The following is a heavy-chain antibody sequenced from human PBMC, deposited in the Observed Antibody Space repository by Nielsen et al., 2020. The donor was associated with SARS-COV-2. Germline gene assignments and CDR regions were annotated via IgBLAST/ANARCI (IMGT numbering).Heavy chain of an antibody. Sequence: KVSCKGSRYSFSNFWISWVRQMPGKGLEWVGRIDPDGSFTNYGPSFQGHVTISADKSINTAYLQWNSLKASDSAMYYCARGDWVPRQYYYMDVWGKGTTVTVSS. D-gene: IGHD2-21*02. CDR2: IDPDGSFT. CDR1: RYSFSNFW. CDR3: ARGDWVPRQYYYMDV. J-gene: IGHJ6*04. V-gene: IGHV5-10-1*01.